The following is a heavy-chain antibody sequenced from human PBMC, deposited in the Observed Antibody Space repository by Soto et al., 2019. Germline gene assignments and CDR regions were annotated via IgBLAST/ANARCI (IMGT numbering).Heavy chain of an antibody. CDR3: VKGSNGGYSGCWLYSDY. Sequence: GRSLRLSCDASEFTISECSMNWVRQTPEKGLEWVSYISSSGSTIYYADSVKGRLNISRDNAKNALYLQMTSLRGEDTALYYWVKGSNGGYSGCWLYSDYRGKGALGTGPS. CDR2: ISSSGSTI. CDR1: EFTISECS. V-gene: IGHV3-48*04. D-gene: IGHD6-19*01. J-gene: IGHJ4*02.